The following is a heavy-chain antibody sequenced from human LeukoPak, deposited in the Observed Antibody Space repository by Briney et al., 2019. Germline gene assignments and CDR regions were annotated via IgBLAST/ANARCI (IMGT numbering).Heavy chain of an antibody. CDR1: GGSFSGYY. CDR2: INHSGST. CDR3: ARYHSTRGLNY. J-gene: IGHJ4*02. V-gene: IGHV4-34*01. Sequence: KTSETLSLTCAVYGGSFSGYYWSWIRQPPGKGLEWIGEINHSGSTNYNPSLKSRVTISVDTSKNQFSLKLSSVTAADTAVYYCARYHSTRGLNYWGQGTLVTVSS. D-gene: IGHD2-2*01.